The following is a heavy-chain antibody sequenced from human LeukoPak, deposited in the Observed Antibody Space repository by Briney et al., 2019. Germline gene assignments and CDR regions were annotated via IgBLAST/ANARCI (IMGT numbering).Heavy chain of an antibody. D-gene: IGHD3-22*01. Sequence: PSETLSLTCTVSGGSISSYYWSWIRQPPGKGLEWIGYIYYSGSTNCNPSLKSRVTISVDTSKNQFSLKLSSVTAADTAVYYCAGRDYYDSSGYHDAFDIWGQGTMVTVSS. CDR1: GGSISSYY. V-gene: IGHV4-59*01. CDR2: IYYSGST. CDR3: AGRDYYDSSGYHDAFDI. J-gene: IGHJ3*02.